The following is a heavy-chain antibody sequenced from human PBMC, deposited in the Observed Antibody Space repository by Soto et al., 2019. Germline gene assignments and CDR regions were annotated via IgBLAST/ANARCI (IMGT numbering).Heavy chain of an antibody. V-gene: IGHV1-69*01. CDR1: GGTFSRHA. D-gene: IGHD3-22*01. J-gene: IGHJ4*02. CDR2: IIPIFGTA. CDR3: ARGWGYDSNDYYYAY. Sequence: QVQLVQSGAEVRKPGSSVKVSCKASGGTFSRHAISWVRQAPGQGLEWMGGIIPIFGTANHAQKFQGRVRIIADQSTSTAYMELSSLRSEDTAIYYCARGWGYDSNDYYYAYWGQGTLVIVSS.